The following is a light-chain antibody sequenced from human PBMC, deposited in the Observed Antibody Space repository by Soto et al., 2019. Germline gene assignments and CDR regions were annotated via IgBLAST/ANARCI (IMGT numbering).Light chain of an antibody. J-gene: IGKJ2*01. Sequence: IVLTQSPVTLSLSPGEGATLSCRASQSVTGTNLAWYQQRAGQAPRLLIYDAVRRATGIPDRFSGSGSGTDFTLTIGRLEPEDFAVYYCHQYGSSLGTFGQGTKVEV. CDR2: DAV. CDR3: HQYGSSLGT. CDR1: QSVTGTN. V-gene: IGKV3-20*01.